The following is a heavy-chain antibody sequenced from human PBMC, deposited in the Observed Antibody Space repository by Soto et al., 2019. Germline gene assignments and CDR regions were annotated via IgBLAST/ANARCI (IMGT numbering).Heavy chain of an antibody. J-gene: IGHJ5*02. CDR1: GFTFSSYW. CDR3: ARVLRSSGYTWFDP. V-gene: IGHV3-74*01. Sequence: GGSLRLSCAASGFTFSSYWMHWVRQAPGKGLVWVSRINSDGSSTGYADSVKGRFTISRDNAKNTLYLQMNSLRAEDTAVYYCARVLRSSGYTWFDPWGQGTLVTVSS. CDR2: INSDGSST.